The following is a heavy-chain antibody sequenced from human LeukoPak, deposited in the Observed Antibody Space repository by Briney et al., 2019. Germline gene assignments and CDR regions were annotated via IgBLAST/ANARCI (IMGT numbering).Heavy chain of an antibody. D-gene: IGHD5-12*01. CDR3: ASWLPSHY. Sequence: GESLKISCKGSGYNFIRYWIGWVRQMPGKGLEWMGIIYPGDSDTRYSPSFQGQVTISADNSISTAYLQWSSLNASDTAMYYCASWLPSHYWGQGTLVTVSS. CDR1: GYNFIRYW. J-gene: IGHJ4*02. V-gene: IGHV5-51*01. CDR2: IYPGDSDT.